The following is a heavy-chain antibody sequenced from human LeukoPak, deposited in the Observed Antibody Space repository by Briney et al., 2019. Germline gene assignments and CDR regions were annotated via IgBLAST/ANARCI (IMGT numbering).Heavy chain of an antibody. CDR1: GFTFSTYV. CDR2: VLYDGNEK. V-gene: IGHV3-30*02. J-gene: IGHJ4*02. D-gene: IGHD5-18*01. Sequence: GGSLRLSCAASGFTFSTYVMHWVRQAPGKGLEWVSFVLYDGNEKYYTDSVKGRFTISRDNSQNTLFLQLNSLRAEDTAVYYCAKSYGYAYPFDYWGQGTLVTVSS. CDR3: AKSYGYAYPFDY.